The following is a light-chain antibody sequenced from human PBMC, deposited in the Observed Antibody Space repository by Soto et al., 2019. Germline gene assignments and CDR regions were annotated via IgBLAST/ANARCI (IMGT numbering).Light chain of an antibody. CDR1: TGAVTSGLY. J-gene: IGLJ2*01. Sequence: QAVVTQEPSLTVSPGGTVTLTCGSTTGAVTSGLYPYWFQQKPGQAPRTLIYETSNRHSWTPARFSGSLLGGKAALTLSGALPEDEAEYYCLLTCSSERKLFGGGTKLTVL. CDR3: LLTCSSERKL. V-gene: IGLV7-46*01. CDR2: ETS.